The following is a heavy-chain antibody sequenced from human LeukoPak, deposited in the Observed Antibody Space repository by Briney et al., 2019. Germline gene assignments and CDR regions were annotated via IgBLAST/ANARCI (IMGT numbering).Heavy chain of an antibody. CDR2: MYYSGNT. CDR1: GVSISSTTYF. Sequence: SETLSLTCTVSGVSISSTTYFWGWIRQPPGKGLEWIGSMYYSGNTYYNPSFKSRVTISVDTSKNQFSLKLNSVTAADSAVYYCARDLYCSSGSCYSTAFDIWGQGTMVTASS. D-gene: IGHD2-15*01. J-gene: IGHJ3*02. V-gene: IGHV4-39*07. CDR3: ARDLYCSSGSCYSTAFDI.